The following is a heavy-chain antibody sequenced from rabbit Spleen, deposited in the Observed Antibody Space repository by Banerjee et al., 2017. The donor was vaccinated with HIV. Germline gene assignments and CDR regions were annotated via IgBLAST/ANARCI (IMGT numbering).Heavy chain of an antibody. CDR3: ARDTSSSFSSYGMDL. J-gene: IGHJ6*01. Sequence: QSLEESGGDLVQPEGSLTLTCTASGVSFSSSSYMCWVRQAPGKGLEWIACIDSGSSGFTYFATWAKGRFTISKTSSTTVTLQMTRLTAADTATYFCARDTSSSFSSYGMDLWGPGTLVTV. CDR2: IDSGSSGFT. CDR1: GVSFSSSSY. D-gene: IGHD1-1*01. V-gene: IGHV1S40*01.